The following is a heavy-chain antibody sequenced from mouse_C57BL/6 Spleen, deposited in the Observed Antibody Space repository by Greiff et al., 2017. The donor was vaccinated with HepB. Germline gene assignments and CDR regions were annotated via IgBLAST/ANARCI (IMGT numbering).Heavy chain of an antibody. D-gene: IGHD3-2*02. J-gene: IGHJ3*01. Sequence: QVQLQQSGAELVRPGTSVKVSCKASGYAFTNYLIEWVKQRPGQGLEWIGVINPGSGGTNYNEKFKGKATLTADKSSSTAYMQLSSLTSEDSAVYFCTRSDSSGCPFAYWGQGTLVTVSA. CDR2: INPGSGGT. CDR1: GYAFTNYL. V-gene: IGHV1-54*01. CDR3: TRSDSSGCPFAY.